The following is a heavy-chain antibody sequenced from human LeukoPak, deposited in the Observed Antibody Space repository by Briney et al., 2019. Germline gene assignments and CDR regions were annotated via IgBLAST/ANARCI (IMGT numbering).Heavy chain of an antibody. D-gene: IGHD2-2*01. V-gene: IGHV4-59*06. CDR3: ARDHVVPAASTYYYYGMDV. CDR2: IYYSGST. J-gene: IGHJ6*02. Sequence: PSETLSLTCTVSGGSISSYYWSWIPQPPGKGLEWIGYIYYSGSTYYNPSLKSRVTISVDTSKNQFSLKLSSVTAADTAVYYCARDHVVPAASTYYYYGMDVWGQGTTVTVSS. CDR1: GGSISSYY.